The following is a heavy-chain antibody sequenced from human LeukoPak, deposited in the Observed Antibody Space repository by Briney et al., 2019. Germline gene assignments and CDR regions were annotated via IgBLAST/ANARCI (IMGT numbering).Heavy chain of an antibody. CDR3: AKSYSSVWYDFDY. J-gene: IGHJ4*02. D-gene: IGHD6-19*01. V-gene: IGHV3-23*01. CDR2: ISTSGGVT. CDR1: GLTFSSYA. Sequence: PGGSLRLSCAASGLTFSSYAMSCVRQAPGKGLEWVSAISTSGGVTYYADSVRGRFTISRDNSKNTLYLQMNSLRAEDTALYYCAKSYSSVWYDFDYWGQGTLVTVSS.